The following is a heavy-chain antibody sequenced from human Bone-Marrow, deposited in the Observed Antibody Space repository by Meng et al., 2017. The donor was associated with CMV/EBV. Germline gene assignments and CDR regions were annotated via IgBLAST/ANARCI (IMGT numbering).Heavy chain of an antibody. CDR1: GFTFTSSA. D-gene: IGHD5-24*01. V-gene: IGHV1-58*01. J-gene: IGHJ4*02. CDR3: AREGVEMATIAQPYFDY. CDR2: IVVGSGNT. Sequence: SVKVSCKASGFTFTSSAVQWVRQARGQRLEWIGWIVVGSGNTNYAQKFQGRVTITTDESTSTAHMELSSLRSEDTAVYYCAREGVEMATIAQPYFDYWGQGTLVTVSS.